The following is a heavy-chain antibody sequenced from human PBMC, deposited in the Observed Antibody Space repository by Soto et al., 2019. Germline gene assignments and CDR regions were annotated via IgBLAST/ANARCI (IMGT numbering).Heavy chain of an antibody. Sequence: QVQLVQSGAEVKXPXXXXKVSXKASGYTFTSYDINWVRQATGQGLEWMGWMNPNSGNTGYAQKFQGRVTMTRNTSISTAYMELSSLRXXXXXXXXXXXXXXXXMDVWGQGTTVTVSS. J-gene: IGHJ6*02. CDR3: XXXXXXXMDV. CDR2: MNPNSGNT. CDR1: GYTFTSYD. V-gene: IGHV1-8*01.